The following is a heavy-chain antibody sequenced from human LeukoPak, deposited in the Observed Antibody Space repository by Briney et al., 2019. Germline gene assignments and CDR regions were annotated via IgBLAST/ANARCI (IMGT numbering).Heavy chain of an antibody. J-gene: IGHJ4*02. CDR3: ARAYYYDSTGYFEDEY. D-gene: IGHD3-22*01. CDR1: GGSLSGYN. Sequence: SETLPLTCAVYGGSLSGYNWFWIRQPPGKGLEWIGKINHSGRTNYNPSLKSRVTISIDKSENRFSVKLTSVTAADSAVYFCARAYYYDSTGYFEDEYWGQGTLVAVSS. CDR2: INHSGRT. V-gene: IGHV4-34*01.